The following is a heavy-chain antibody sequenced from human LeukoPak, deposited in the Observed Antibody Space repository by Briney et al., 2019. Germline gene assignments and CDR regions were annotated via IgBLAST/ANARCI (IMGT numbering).Heavy chain of an antibody. D-gene: IGHD5-24*01. CDR2: ISYDGSNK. Sequence: GGSLRLSCAASGFTFSSYAMPWVRQAPGKGLEWVAVISYDGSNKYYADSVKGRFTISRDNSKNTLYLQMNSLRAEDTAVYYCARSHDGYNSYGMDVWGQGTTVTVSS. CDR1: GFTFSSYA. J-gene: IGHJ6*02. V-gene: IGHV3-30-3*01. CDR3: ARSHDGYNSYGMDV.